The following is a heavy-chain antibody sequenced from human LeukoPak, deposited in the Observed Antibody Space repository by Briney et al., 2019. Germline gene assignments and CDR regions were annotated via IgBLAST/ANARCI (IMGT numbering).Heavy chain of an antibody. D-gene: IGHD3-22*01. V-gene: IGHV3-23*01. Sequence: GGSLRLSCAASGFTFSSYAMTWVRQAPGKGLEWVSSIGGNGVSTYYADSVKGRITISRDDSKNTLYLQMNSLRAEDTAVYFCAGGSSGSTYYYMDVWGKGTTVTVSS. CDR1: GFTFSSYA. J-gene: IGHJ6*03. CDR2: IGGNGVST. CDR3: AGGSSGSTYYYMDV.